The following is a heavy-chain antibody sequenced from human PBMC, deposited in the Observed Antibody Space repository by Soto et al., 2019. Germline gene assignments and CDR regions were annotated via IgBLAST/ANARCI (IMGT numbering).Heavy chain of an antibody. V-gene: IGHV3-43*01. J-gene: IGHJ6*02. D-gene: IGHD3-3*01. CDR1: GFTFDDYT. Sequence: PGGSLRLSCAASGFTFDDYTMHWVRQAPGKGLEWVSLISWDGGSTYYADSVKGRFTISRDNSKNSLYLQMNSLRTEDTALYYCAKDYYDFWSGYYLLYGMDVWGQGTTVTVSS. CDR2: ISWDGGST. CDR3: AKDYYDFWSGYYLLYGMDV.